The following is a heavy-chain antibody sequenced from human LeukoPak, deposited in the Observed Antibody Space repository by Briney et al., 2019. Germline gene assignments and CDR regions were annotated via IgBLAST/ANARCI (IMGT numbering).Heavy chain of an antibody. D-gene: IGHD4-17*01. J-gene: IGHJ3*02. CDR3: ARDHPDYGDFTDAFDI. V-gene: IGHV4-4*07. CDR2: IHTSGST. CDR1: GGSISSYY. Sequence: PSETLSLTCTVSGGSISSYYWSWIRQPAGKGLEWIGRIHTSGSTNYNPSLKSRVTMSVDTSKNQFSLKLSSVTAADTAVYYCARDHPDYGDFTDAFDIWGQGTMVTVSS.